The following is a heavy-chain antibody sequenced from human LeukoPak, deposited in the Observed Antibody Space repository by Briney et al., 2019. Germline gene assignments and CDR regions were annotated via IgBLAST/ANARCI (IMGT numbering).Heavy chain of an antibody. CDR2: INHSGST. D-gene: IGHD3-10*01. CDR3: PRHRKELLWFGELLCYFDY. V-gene: IGHV4-34*01. Sequence: SETLSLTCAVYGGSFSGYYWSWIRQPPGKGLEWIGEINHSGSTNYNPSLKSRVTISVDTSKNQFSLKLSSVTAADMAVYYCPRHRKELLWFGELLCYFDYWGQGTLVTVSS. J-gene: IGHJ4*02. CDR1: GGSFSGYY.